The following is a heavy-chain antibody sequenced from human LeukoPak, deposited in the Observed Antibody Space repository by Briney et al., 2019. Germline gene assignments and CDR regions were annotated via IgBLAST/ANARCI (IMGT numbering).Heavy chain of an antibody. J-gene: IGHJ5*02. D-gene: IGHD3-3*01. V-gene: IGHV3-30*03. CDR3: ARDRKDYDFWSGYKGRNWFDP. CDR2: ISYDGSNK. Sequence: GGSLRLPCAASGFTFSRYGMHWVRQAPGKGLEWVAVISYDGSNKYYADSVKGRFTISRDNSKNTLYLQMNSLRAEDTAVYYCARDRKDYDFWSGYKGRNWFDPWGQGTLVTVSS. CDR1: GFTFSRYG.